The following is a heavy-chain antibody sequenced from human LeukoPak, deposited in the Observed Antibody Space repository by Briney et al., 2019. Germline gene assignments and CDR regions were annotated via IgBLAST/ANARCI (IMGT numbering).Heavy chain of an antibody. CDR1: GGSIGSYY. CDR2: IYSSGST. J-gene: IGHJ4*02. Sequence: SETLSLTCTVSGGSIGSYYWSWIRQPAGKGLEWIGRIYSSGSTNYNPSLKSRVTISVDKPRNQFSLKLSSVTAADTAVYYCASDYGDWGQGTLVTVSS. D-gene: IGHD4-17*01. CDR3: ASDYGD. V-gene: IGHV4-4*07.